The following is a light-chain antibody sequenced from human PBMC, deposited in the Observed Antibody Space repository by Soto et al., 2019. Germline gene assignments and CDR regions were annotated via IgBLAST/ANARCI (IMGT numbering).Light chain of an antibody. CDR2: DAS. CDR3: QQYCSYSALT. Sequence: DIHSIYTRSTQTASHWARITNHCQASQRIGSWLAWYRQKPGKAPKLLIYDASSLESGVPSRFSGSGSGTDFTLTISSLQPDDFATYYCQQYCSYSALTLGRGTKVDIK. J-gene: IGKJ1*01. CDR1: QRIGSW. V-gene: IGKV1-5*03.